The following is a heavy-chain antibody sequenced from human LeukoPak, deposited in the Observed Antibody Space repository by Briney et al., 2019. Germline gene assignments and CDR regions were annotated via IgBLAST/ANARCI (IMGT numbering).Heavy chain of an antibody. V-gene: IGHV3-21*01. Sequence: GGSLRPSCAASGFTFSSYSMNWVSQAPGKGLEWVSSISSSSSYIYYADSVKGRSTISRDNAKNSLYLQMNSLRAEDTAVYYCARGFESGRGYWGQGTLVTVSS. J-gene: IGHJ4*02. D-gene: IGHD3-10*01. CDR2: ISSSSSYI. CDR3: ARGFESGRGY. CDR1: GFTFSSYS.